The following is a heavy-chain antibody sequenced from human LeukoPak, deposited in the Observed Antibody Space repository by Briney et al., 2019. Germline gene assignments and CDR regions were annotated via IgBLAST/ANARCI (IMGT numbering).Heavy chain of an antibody. CDR2: ISGSGGST. CDR1: GFTFSSYT. CDR3: AKEPDLGYVVTASPLNDY. Sequence: PGGSLRLSCAASGFTFSSYTMSWVRQAPGKGLEWVSAISGSGGSTYYADSVKGRFTISRDNSKNTLYLQMNSLRAEDTAVYYCAKEPDLGYVVTASPLNDYWGQGTLVTVSS. V-gene: IGHV3-23*01. D-gene: IGHD2-21*02. J-gene: IGHJ4*02.